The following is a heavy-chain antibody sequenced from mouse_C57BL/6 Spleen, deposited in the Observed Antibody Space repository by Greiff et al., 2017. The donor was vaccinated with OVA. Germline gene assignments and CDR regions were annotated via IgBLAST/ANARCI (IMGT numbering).Heavy chain of an antibody. D-gene: IGHD2-4*01. CDR1: GYTFTSYW. CDR2: IYPSDSET. CDR3: ATIYYDYDAWFAY. J-gene: IGHJ3*01. V-gene: IGHV1-61*01. Sequence: QVQLKQPGAELVRPGSSVKLSCKASGYTFTSYWMDWVKQRPGQGLEWIGNIYPSDSETHYNQKFKDKATLTVDKSSSTAYMQLSSLTSEDSAVYYCATIYYDYDAWFAYWGQGTLVTVSA.